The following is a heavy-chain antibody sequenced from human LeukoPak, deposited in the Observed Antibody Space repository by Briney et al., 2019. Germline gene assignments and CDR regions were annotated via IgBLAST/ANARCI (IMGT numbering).Heavy chain of an antibody. V-gene: IGHV1-69*04. Sequence: GASVKVSCKASGGTFSSYAISWVRQAPGQGLEWMGRIIPIFGIANYAQKFQGRVTITADKSTSTAYMELSSLRSEDTAVYYCARVRDPYYDSSDYLVYWGQGTLVTVSS. CDR2: IIPIFGIA. CDR1: GGTFSSYA. D-gene: IGHD3-22*01. CDR3: ARVRDPYYDSSDYLVY. J-gene: IGHJ4*02.